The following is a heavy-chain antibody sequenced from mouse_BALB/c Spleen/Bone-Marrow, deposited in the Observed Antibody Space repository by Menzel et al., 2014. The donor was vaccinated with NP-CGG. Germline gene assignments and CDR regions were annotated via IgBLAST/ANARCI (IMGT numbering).Heavy chain of an antibody. CDR2: VNPNNGGT. CDR3: HYYGYGGAVDY. J-gene: IGHJ4*01. Sequence: EVQLQQSGPDLVKPGASVKISCKASGYSFTGYYMHWVKQSLGKSLEWTGRVNPNNGGTSFNQKFKGKAIFTVDKSSSAAYMELRGLTSDDSAVYYYHYYGYGGAVDYWGQGTSVTVSA. V-gene: IGHV1-34*02. CDR1: GYSFTGYY. D-gene: IGHD1-2*01.